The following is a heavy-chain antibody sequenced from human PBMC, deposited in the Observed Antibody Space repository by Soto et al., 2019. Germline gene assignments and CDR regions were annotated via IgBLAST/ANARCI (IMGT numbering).Heavy chain of an antibody. Sequence: EVPLLGSGGDLVQPGGSLRLSCVASGFTLGNSAMSWVRPVPGKGLEWVSAISDSGEKTYYTDSVKGRFTISRDNSQSTLYLQMNSLRAEDTAVYFCARDVGDRDYFDYWGQGTLVTVSS. D-gene: IGHD3-16*01. J-gene: IGHJ4*02. CDR2: ISDSGEKT. V-gene: IGHV3-23*01. CDR1: GFTLGNSA. CDR3: ARDVGDRDYFDY.